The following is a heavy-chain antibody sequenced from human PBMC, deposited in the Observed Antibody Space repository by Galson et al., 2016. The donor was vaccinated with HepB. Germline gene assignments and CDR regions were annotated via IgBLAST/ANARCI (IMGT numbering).Heavy chain of an antibody. CDR2: IIPIVGIP. V-gene: IGHV1-69*04. CDR1: GGTLSRYA. CDR3: ARDEGPITGTTKFDY. J-gene: IGHJ4*02. D-gene: IGHD1-7*01. Sequence: SVKVSCKASGGTLSRYAINWVRQAPGQGLEWMGRIIPIVGIPNYAQKFQGSVTITADKSTSTAYMELSSLRSEDTAVYYFARDEGPITGTTKFDYWGQGTLVTVSS.